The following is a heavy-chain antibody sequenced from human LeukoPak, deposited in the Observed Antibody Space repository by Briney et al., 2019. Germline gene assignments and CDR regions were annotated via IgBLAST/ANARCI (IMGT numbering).Heavy chain of an antibody. Sequence: GGSLRLSCAASGFTFSSYAMHWVRQAPGKGLEWVAVISYDGSNKYYADSVKGRFTISRDNSKNTLYLQMNSLRAEDTAVYYCHVDSSGPDAFDIWDQGTMVTVSS. CDR2: ISYDGSNK. D-gene: IGHD3-22*01. V-gene: IGHV3-30-3*01. CDR1: GFTFSSYA. CDR3: HVDSSGPDAFDI. J-gene: IGHJ3*02.